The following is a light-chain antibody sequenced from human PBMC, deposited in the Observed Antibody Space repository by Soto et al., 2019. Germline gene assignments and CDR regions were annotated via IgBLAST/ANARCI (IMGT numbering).Light chain of an antibody. CDR2: WAS. Sequence: DIVMTQSPDSLPVSLGERATINCKSSQSVLYSSNNRNYLAWYQQKPGQPPKLLIYWASTRESGVPDRFSGSGSGTDFTLTISSLQAEDVAVYYCQQYYSPLWTFGQGTK. J-gene: IGKJ1*01. CDR1: QSVLYSSNNRNY. CDR3: QQYYSPLWT. V-gene: IGKV4-1*01.